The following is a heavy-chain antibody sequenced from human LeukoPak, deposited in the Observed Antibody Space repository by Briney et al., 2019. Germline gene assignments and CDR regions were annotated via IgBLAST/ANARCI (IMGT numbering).Heavy chain of an antibody. D-gene: IGHD2-2*01. V-gene: IGHV3-74*01. CDR2: INRDGSST. J-gene: IGHJ4*02. Sequence: GGSLRLSCAASGFTFSSYWMHWVRQTPGKGLVWVSRINRDGSSTNYADSVKGRFTVSRDNAKNSLFLQMNSLRAEDTAVYYCARDCSSTSCYQAFDYWGQGTLVTVSS. CDR1: GFTFSSYW. CDR3: ARDCSSTSCYQAFDY.